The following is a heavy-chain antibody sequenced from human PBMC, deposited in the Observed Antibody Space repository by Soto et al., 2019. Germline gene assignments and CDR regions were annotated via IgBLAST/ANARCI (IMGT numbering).Heavy chain of an antibody. D-gene: IGHD3-22*01. J-gene: IGHJ3*02. CDR2: IYYSGST. CDR1: GGSISSGGSY. V-gene: IGHV4-31*03. Sequence: SETLSLTCTVSGGSISSGGSYWSWIRQHPGKGLEWIGYIYYSGSTYYNPSLKSRVTISVDTSKNQFSLKLSSVTAADTAVYYCARDMRYYYDSSGYYGHAFDIWGQGTMVTVSS. CDR3: ARDMRYYYDSSGYYGHAFDI.